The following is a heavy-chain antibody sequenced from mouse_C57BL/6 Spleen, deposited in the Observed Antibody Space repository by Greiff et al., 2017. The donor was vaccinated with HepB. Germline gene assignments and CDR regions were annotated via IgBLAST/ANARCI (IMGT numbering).Heavy chain of an antibody. CDR3: TSYYVGYYAMDY. V-gene: IGHV14-1*01. J-gene: IGHJ4*01. D-gene: IGHD1-1*01. CDR1: GFNIKDYY. CDR2: IDPEDGDT. Sequence: VQLKESGAELVRPGASVKLSCTASGFNIKDYYMHWVKQRPEQGLEWIGRIDPEDGDTEYAPKFQGKATMTADTSSNTAYLQLSSLTSEDTAVYYCTSYYVGYYAMDYWGQGTSVTVSS.